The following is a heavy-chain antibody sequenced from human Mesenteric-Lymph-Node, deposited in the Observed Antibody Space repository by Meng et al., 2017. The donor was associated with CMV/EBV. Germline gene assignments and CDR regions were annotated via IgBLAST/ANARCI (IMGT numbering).Heavy chain of an antibody. CDR3: ARQGSSSSGSHYYYYYGMDV. J-gene: IGHJ6*02. CDR2: IYPGDSDT. D-gene: IGHD6-6*01. Sequence: GGSLRLSCRESGYSFTSYWIGWVRQMPGKGLEWMGIIYPGDSDTRYSPSFQGQVTISADKSISTAYLQWSSLKASDTAMYYCARQGSSSSGSHYYYYYGMDVWGQGTTVTVSS. CDR1: GYSFTSYW. V-gene: IGHV5-51*01.